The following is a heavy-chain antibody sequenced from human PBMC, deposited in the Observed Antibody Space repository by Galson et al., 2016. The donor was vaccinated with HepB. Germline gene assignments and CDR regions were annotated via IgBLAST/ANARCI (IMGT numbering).Heavy chain of an antibody. CDR3: VRALKSGGWYFDL. CDR2: INPRNGGT. CDR1: GYTFTDFY. J-gene: IGHJ2*01. D-gene: IGHD2-8*02. Sequence: SVKVSCKASGYTFTDFYVNWVRQVPGQGLEWMGWINPRNGGTNYARKFQGWVTMTRDTSISTAYMELSRLTSDDTAVYYCVRALKSGGWYFDLWGRGTLVTVSS. V-gene: IGHV1-2*04.